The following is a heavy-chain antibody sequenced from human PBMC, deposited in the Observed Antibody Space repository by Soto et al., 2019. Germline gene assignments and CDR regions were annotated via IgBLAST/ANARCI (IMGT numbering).Heavy chain of an antibody. D-gene: IGHD4-17*01. V-gene: IGHV3-30*18. CDR2: ISYDGTNK. CDR1: GFTFSTYA. CDR3: AKDLQSYGDYDYYCYGMDV. J-gene: IGHJ6*02. Sequence: QVQLVESGGGEVQPGRSLTISCAASGFTFSTYAMHWVRQPPGKGLEWGAVISYDGTNKFYSDSVKGRFTISRDNFKNTLTLQMNSLRADDTAVYSCAKDLQSYGDYDYYCYGMDVWGLGTRVTVSS.